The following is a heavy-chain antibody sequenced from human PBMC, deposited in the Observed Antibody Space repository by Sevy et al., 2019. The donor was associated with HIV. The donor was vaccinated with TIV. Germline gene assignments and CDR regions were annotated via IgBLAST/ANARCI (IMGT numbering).Heavy chain of an antibody. CDR1: GYTFSSNG. CDR2: FDPEDGET. J-gene: IGHJ4*02. D-gene: IGHD3-22*01. V-gene: IGHV1-24*01. CDR3: AATKDYYENSGSPFDY. Sequence: ASVKVSCKASGYTFSSNGITWVRQAPGKGLEWMGSFDPEDGETFQAQKFQGRVTMTDDTSTDTAYMELSSLRSEDTAVYYCAATKDYYENSGSPFDYWGQGTLVTVSS.